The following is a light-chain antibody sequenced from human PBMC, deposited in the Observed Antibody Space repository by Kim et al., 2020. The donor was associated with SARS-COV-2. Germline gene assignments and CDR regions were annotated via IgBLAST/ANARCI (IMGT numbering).Light chain of an antibody. J-gene: IGLJ2*01. CDR3: CSYAGSSTVL. Sequence: GQSIPISCPGTASDVGSYTLVSWYQQHPGKAPKLMIYEVSKRPSGVSNRFSGSKSGNTASLTISGLQAEDEADYFCCSYAGSSTVLFGGGTQLTVL. CDR1: ASDVGSYTL. V-gene: IGLV2-23*02. CDR2: EVS.